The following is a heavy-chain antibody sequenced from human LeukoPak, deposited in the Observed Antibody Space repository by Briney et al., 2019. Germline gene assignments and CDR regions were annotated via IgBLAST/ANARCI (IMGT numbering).Heavy chain of an antibody. V-gene: IGHV3-33*01. Sequence: GGSLRLSCAASRFTFSHYGMHWVRQAPGKGLEWVAVIWNDGSNKYYADSVKGRFTVSRDNAKNSLYLQMNSLRAEDTAVYYCARSRYYDSSAYYYSFDCWGQGTLVTVSS. CDR2: IWNDGSNK. D-gene: IGHD3-22*01. CDR3: ARSRYYDSSAYYYSFDC. CDR1: RFTFSHYG. J-gene: IGHJ4*02.